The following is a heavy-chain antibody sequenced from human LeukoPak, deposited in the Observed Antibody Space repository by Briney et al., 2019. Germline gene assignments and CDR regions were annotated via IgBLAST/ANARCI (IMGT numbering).Heavy chain of an antibody. CDR1: GYTFTNYG. Sequence: ASVKVSCKASGYTFTNYGISWVRQAPGQGLEWMGIINPSGGSTSYAQRFQGRVTMTRDTSTSTVYMELSSLRSEDTAVYYCARVGAVAAVEGDFDYWGQGTLVTVSS. V-gene: IGHV1-46*01. CDR2: INPSGGST. D-gene: IGHD6-19*01. CDR3: ARVGAVAAVEGDFDY. J-gene: IGHJ4*02.